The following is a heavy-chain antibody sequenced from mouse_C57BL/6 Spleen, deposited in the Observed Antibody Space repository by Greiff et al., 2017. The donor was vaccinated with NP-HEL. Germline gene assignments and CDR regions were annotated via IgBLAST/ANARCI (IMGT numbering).Heavy chain of an antibody. CDR2: ISSGSSTI. CDR3: ARDAMDY. CDR1: GFTFSDYG. V-gene: IGHV5-17*01. Sequence: EVKVVESGGGLVKPGGSLKLSCAASGFTFSDYGMHWVRQAPEKGLEWVAYISSGSSTIYYAETVKGRFTISRDNAKNTLFLQMTSLRSEDTAMYYCARDAMDYWGQGTSVTVSS. J-gene: IGHJ4*01.